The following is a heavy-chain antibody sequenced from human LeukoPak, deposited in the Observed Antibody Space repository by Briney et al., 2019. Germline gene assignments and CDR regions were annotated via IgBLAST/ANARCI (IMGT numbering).Heavy chain of an antibody. Sequence: SKTLSLTCTVSGGSISSSSYYWGWIRQPPGKGLEWIGSIYYSGSTYYNPSLKSRVTISVDTSKNQFSLKLSSVTAADTAVYYCARMVTGTDAFDIWGQGTMVTVSS. CDR2: IYYSGST. V-gene: IGHV4-39*07. D-gene: IGHD5-18*01. CDR3: ARMVTGTDAFDI. CDR1: GGSISSSSYY. J-gene: IGHJ3*02.